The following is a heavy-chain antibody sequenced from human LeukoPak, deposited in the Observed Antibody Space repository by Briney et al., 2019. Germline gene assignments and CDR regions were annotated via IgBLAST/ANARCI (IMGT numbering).Heavy chain of an antibody. CDR1: GYTFRAYY. J-gene: IGHJ3*01. CDR2: INPNSGVT. V-gene: IGHV1-2*02. Sequence: ASVKVSCKASGYTFRAYYMHWVRQAPGQGLEWMGWINPNSGVTNYAQNFQGRVTMTRDTSISTAYMELSRLRSDDTAVYYCARVPSGNYLGGSVWGQGTMVTVSS. CDR3: ARVPSGNYLGGSV. D-gene: IGHD1-26*01.